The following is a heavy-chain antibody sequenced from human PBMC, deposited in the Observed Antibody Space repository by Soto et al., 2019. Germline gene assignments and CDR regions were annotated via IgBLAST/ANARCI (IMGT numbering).Heavy chain of an antibody. J-gene: IGHJ4*01. CDR1: GFTFNSYA. V-gene: IGHV3-23*01. CDR2: IGTDGNT. CDR3: VRKYPGTRHLDY. Sequence: GGSLRPSCAASGFTFNSYAMNWVRQAPGKGRAWVSAIGTDGNTYYANSVKGRFTISRYNSRTTLYLQMNSLRVEDTALYYCVRKYPGTRHLDYWGQGTLVTVSS. D-gene: IGHD2-2*01.